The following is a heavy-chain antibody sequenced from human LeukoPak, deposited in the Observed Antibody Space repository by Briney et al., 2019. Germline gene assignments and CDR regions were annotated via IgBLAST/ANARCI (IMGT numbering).Heavy chain of an antibody. J-gene: IGHJ4*02. CDR2: IYITGST. CDR1: GASVNSFY. D-gene: IGHD1-26*01. V-gene: IGHV4-4*07. Sequence: SETLSLTCSVSGASVNSFYWTWIRQAAGKGPEWIGRIYITGSTDYNPSLKSRVTISLDKSNNEFSLKMNSVTAADTAVYFCARASGTYPNSLDSWGRGTLVIVSS. CDR3: ARASGTYPNSLDS.